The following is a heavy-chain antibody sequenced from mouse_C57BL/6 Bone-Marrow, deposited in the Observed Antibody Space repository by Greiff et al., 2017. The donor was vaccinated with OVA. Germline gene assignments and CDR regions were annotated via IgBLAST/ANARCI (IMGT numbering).Heavy chain of an antibody. V-gene: IGHV3-6*01. D-gene: IGHD1-1*02. CDR3: AGYGTAAMDY. Sequence: VQLQQSGPGLVKPSQSLSLTCSVTGYSITSGYYWNWIRQFPGNKLEWMGYISYYGSNNYNPSLKNRISITRDTSKNQFFLKLNSVTTEDTATYYCAGYGTAAMDYWGQGTSVTVSS. CDR2: ISYYGSN. J-gene: IGHJ4*01. CDR1: GYSITSGYY.